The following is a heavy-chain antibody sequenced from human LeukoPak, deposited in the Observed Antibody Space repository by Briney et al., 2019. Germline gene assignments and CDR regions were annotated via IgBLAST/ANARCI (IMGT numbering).Heavy chain of an antibody. V-gene: IGHV4-39*07. Sequence: SETLSLTCTVSGGSISSSSYYWGWIRQPPGKGLEWIGSIYYSGSTYYNPSLKSRVTISVDTSKNQFSLKLSSVTAADTAVYYCARARVIAYSSGWFDIWGQGTVVTVSS. CDR3: ARARVIAYSSGWFDI. CDR2: IYYSGST. J-gene: IGHJ3*02. D-gene: IGHD6-19*01. CDR1: GGSISSSSYY.